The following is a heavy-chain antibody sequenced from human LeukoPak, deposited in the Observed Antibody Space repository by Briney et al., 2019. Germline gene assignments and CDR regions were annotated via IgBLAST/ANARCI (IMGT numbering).Heavy chain of an antibody. CDR1: GFTFNTYY. CDR3: VRLAVTDTNY. J-gene: IGHJ4*02. D-gene: IGHD2-21*02. V-gene: IGHV3-74*01. CDR2: INADGTIT. Sequence: GGSLRLSCVASGFTFNTYYMHWVRQAPGERLVWVSFINADGTITKYADSVKGRFTISRDNAKSTVYLQMNGLRVEDTAMYYCVRLAVTDTNYWGQGSLVTVSS.